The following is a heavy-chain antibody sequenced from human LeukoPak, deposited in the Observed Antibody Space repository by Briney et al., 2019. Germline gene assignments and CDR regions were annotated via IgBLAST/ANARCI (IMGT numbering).Heavy chain of an antibody. V-gene: IGHV3-30*02. J-gene: IGHJ4*02. CDR1: GFTFSFYG. D-gene: IGHD2-2*02. Sequence: GGSLRLSCATSGFTFSFYGMHWVRQAPGKGVECVAFIQNDGSLKFYADSVQGRFSISRDNSKNTLFLQMNSLRADDTAVYYCAKTSDQLLYSKFDFWGQGTLVTVSS. CDR2: IQNDGSLK. CDR3: AKTSDQLLYSKFDF.